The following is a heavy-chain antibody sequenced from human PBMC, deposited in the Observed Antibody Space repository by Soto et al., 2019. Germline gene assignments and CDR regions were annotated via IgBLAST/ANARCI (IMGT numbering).Heavy chain of an antibody. D-gene: IGHD6-6*01. V-gene: IGHV3-48*02. CDR3: ARDRFGADSRSSGVGHLSSAYYYYHYGMDV. Sequence: EGELVESGGGLVQPGGSLRLSCAASGFTFRSYSMNWVRQAPGEGLEWVSYISDSGRSISYADSVKGRFTISRDNAMNSLFLQMNSLRDGDTAVYFCARDRFGADSRSSGVGHLSSAYYYYHYGMDVWGQGTTVTVSS. CDR1: GFTFRSYS. J-gene: IGHJ6*02. CDR2: ISDSGRSI.